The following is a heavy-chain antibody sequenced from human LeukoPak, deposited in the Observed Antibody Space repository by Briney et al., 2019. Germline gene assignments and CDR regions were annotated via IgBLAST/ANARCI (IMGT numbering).Heavy chain of an antibody. CDR2: IYYSGST. J-gene: IGHJ4*02. V-gene: IGHV4-31*03. D-gene: IGHD6-19*01. Sequence: SETLSLTCTVSGGSISSGGYYWSWIRQHPGKGLEWIGYIYYSGSTYYNPSLKSRVTISVDTSKNQFSLKLSSVTAADTAVYYCAKDGSAYSSGWFHFDYWGQGTLVTVSS. CDR3: AKDGSAYSSGWFHFDY. CDR1: GGSISSGGYY.